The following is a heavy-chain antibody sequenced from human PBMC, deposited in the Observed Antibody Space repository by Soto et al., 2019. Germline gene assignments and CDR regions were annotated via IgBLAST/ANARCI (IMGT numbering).Heavy chain of an antibody. J-gene: IGHJ4*02. V-gene: IGHV2-5*01. CDR2: IYWNDDK. CDR3: AHATYYDFWSGRQRTSYFDY. CDR1: GFSLSTSGVG. D-gene: IGHD3-3*01. Sequence: QITLKESGPTLVKPTQPLTLTCTFSGFSLSTSGVGVGWIRQPPGKALEWLALIYWNDDKRYSPSLKSRLTITKDTSKNQVVLTMTNMDPVDTDTYYCAHATYYDFWSGRQRTSYFDYWGQGTLVTVSS.